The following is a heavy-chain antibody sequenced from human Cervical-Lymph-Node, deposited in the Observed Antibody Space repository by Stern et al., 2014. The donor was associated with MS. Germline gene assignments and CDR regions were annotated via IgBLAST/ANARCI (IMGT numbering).Heavy chain of an antibody. J-gene: IGHJ4*02. CDR2: VSNEGSKQ. V-gene: IGHV3-30-3*01. CDR1: GFIFSNYA. D-gene: IGHD2-15*01. CDR3: GRDTCRGGGCYFRY. Sequence: VQLVESGGGLVQPGRSLRLSCAASGFIFSNYAMHWVRQAPGKGLDWVAFVSNEGSKQFYADSVKGRFTISRDNANNTLYLQMNSLRPEDTAVYYCGRDTCRGGGCYFRYWGQGILITVSS.